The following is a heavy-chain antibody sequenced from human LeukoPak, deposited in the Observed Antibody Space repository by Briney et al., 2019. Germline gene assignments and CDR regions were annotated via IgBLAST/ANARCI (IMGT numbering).Heavy chain of an antibody. CDR2: ISYDGSNK. Sequence: GGSLRLSCAASGFIFSSYVMQWVRQAPGKGLEWVAVISYDGSNKYYADSGKGRFTISRDNSKNPLYLQMNSLRAEDTAVYYCARSPNDYNYYFDYWGQGTLVTVSS. V-gene: IGHV3-30-3*01. CDR1: GFIFSSYV. D-gene: IGHD4-11*01. CDR3: ARSPNDYNYYFDY. J-gene: IGHJ4*02.